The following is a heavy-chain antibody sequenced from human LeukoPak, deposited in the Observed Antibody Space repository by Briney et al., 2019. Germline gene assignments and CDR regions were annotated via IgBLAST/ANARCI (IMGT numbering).Heavy chain of an antibody. V-gene: IGHV3-7*04. D-gene: IGHD3-9*01. CDR3: ARDQGRDILTGYFHDY. CDR1: GFTLCSYW. J-gene: IGHJ4*02. Sequence: WGSLRLSCAAPGFTLCSYWMSWGRQAPGKGVEWVAHIKQDGSEKYYVDSVKGRFTISRDNAKNSLYLQMNSLRAEDTAVYYCARDQGRDILTGYFHDYWGQGTLVTVSS. CDR2: IKQDGSEK.